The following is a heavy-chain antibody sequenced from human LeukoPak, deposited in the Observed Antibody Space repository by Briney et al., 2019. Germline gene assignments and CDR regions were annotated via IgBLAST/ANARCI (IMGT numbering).Heavy chain of an antibody. CDR2: ISGSGGST. CDR1: GFTFSSYA. D-gene: IGHD1-26*01. Sequence: GGSLRLSCAASGFTFSSYAMSWVRQAPGKGLEWVSAISGSGGSTYYADSVEGRFTISRDNSKNTLYLQMNSLRAEDTAVYYCAKVSGSYVNFDYWGQGTLVTVSS. J-gene: IGHJ4*02. V-gene: IGHV3-23*01. CDR3: AKVSGSYVNFDY.